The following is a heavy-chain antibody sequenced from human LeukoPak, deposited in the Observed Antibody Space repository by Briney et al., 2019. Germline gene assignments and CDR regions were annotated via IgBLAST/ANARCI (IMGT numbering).Heavy chain of an antibody. J-gene: IGHJ4*02. CDR3: YICSSTSCYRY. V-gene: IGHV4-59*08. D-gene: IGHD2-2*01. Sequence: GSLRLSCAASGFTFSSYAMSWVRQAPGKGLEWIGYIYYSGSTNYNPSLKSRVTISVDTSKNQFSLKLSSVTAADTAVYYCYICSSTSCYRYWGQGTLVTVSS. CDR2: IYYSGST. CDR1: GFTFSSYA.